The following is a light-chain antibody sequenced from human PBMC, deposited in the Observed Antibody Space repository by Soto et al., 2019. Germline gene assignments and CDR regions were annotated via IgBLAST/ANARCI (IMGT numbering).Light chain of an antibody. CDR1: QSISSY. CDR3: QQSYSTPYT. J-gene: IGKJ2*01. CDR2: GAS. Sequence: DIQMTQSPPSLSASVGDRVTITCRASQSISSYLNWYQQTPGKAPKLLIYGASTLESGVPSRFSGSGSGAYFTLTVSSLQPEDFATYYCQQSYSTPYTFGQGTKLEIK. V-gene: IGKV1-39*01.